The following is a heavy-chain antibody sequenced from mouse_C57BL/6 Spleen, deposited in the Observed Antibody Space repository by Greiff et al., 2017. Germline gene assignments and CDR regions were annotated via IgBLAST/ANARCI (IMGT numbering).Heavy chain of an antibody. V-gene: IGHV1-53*01. J-gene: IGHJ1*03. CDR2: INPSNGGT. CDR1: GYTFTSYW. D-gene: IGHD2-4*01. Sequence: QVQLQQPRTELVKPGASVKLSCKASGYTFTSYWMHWVKQRPGQGLEWIGNINPSNGGTNYNEKFKSKATLTVDKSSSTAYMQLSSLTSEDSAVYYCARSGYDYDRYFDGWGTGTTVTVSS. CDR3: ARSGYDYDRYFDG.